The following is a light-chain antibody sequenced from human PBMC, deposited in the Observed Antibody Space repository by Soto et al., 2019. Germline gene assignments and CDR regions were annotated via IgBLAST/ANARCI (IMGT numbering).Light chain of an antibody. CDR2: GAS. CDR3: QQHNSCPPV. J-gene: IGKJ2*01. V-gene: IGKV3-15*01. Sequence: EIVMTQSPATLSVSPGERTTLSCRASQSVTSNLAWYQQKPGHYHRLLIYGASTRVTGIPARFSGSGSGTEFTLTISSLQPEEFAIYYCQQHNSCPPVFCQGTKLEIK. CDR1: QSVTSN.